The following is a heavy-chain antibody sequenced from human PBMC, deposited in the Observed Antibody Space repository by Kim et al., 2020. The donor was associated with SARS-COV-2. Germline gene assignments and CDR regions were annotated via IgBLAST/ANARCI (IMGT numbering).Heavy chain of an antibody. D-gene: IGHD3-22*01. CDR3: ARENTYYDSSGYYYEEGNWFDP. CDR1: GFTFSSYG. V-gene: IGHV3-33*01. CDR2: IWYDGSNK. J-gene: IGHJ5*02. Sequence: GGSLRLSCAASGFTFSSYGMHWVRQAPGKGLEWVAVIWYDGSNKYYADSVKGRFTISRDNSKNTLYLQMNSLRAEDTAVYYCARENTYYDSSGYYYEEGNWFDPWGQGTLVTVSS.